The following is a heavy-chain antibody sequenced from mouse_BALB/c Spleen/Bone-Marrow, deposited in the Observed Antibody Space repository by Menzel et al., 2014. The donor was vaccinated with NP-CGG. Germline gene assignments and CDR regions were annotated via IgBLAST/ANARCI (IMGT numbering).Heavy chain of an antibody. D-gene: IGHD2-13*01. V-gene: IGHV1S29*02. Sequence: EVQLVESGPELVKPGASVKISCKASGYTFXDYNMHWVKQSHGKSLEWIGYIYPYNGGTVYNQKFKTKATLTVDNSSSTAYMDLRSLTSEDSAVYYCGRRAYYGDSYFDYWGQGTTLTVSS. CDR1: GYTFXDYN. CDR2: IYPYNGGT. CDR3: GRRAYYGDSYFDY. J-gene: IGHJ2*01.